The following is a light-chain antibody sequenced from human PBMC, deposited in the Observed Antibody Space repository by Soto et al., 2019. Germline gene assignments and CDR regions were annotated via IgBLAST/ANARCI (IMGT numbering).Light chain of an antibody. CDR2: GAY. J-gene: IGKJ1*01. CDR3: QQYGHSLPWT. V-gene: IGKV3-20*01. Sequence: EVVLTQSPGPLSLSLGERATLSCRASPSLTSRYLAWFQQKPGQAPRLLIYGAYSRATGIPDRFSGSGSGTDFTLTISRLEPEDVAVYYCQQYGHSLPWTFGQGTRVEIK. CDR1: PSLTSRY.